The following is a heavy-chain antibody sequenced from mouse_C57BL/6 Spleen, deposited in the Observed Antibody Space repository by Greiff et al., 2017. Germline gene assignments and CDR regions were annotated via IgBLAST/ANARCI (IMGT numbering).Heavy chain of an antibody. J-gene: IGHJ2*01. V-gene: IGHV5-4*03. CDR3: ARSPYDYDGPFDY. D-gene: IGHD2-4*01. CDR2: ISDGGSYT. Sequence: EVNVVESGGGLVKPGGSLKLSCAASGFTFSSYAMSWVRQTPEKRLEWVATISDGGSYTYYPDNVKGRFTISRDNAKNNLYLQMSHLKSEDTAMYYCARSPYDYDGPFDYWGQGTTLTVSS. CDR1: GFTFSSYA.